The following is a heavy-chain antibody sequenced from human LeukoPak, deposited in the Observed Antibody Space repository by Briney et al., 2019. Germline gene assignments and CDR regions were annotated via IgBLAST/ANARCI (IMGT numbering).Heavy chain of an antibody. V-gene: IGHV1-69*13. J-gene: IGHJ4*02. CDR2: IIPIFGTA. Sequence: SVKVSCKASGGTFSSYAISWVRQAPGQGLESMGGIIPIFGTANYAQKFQGRVTITADESTSTAYMELSSLRSEDTAVYYCASSGSSCSSTSCYSPFDYWGQGTLVTVSS. CDR1: GGTFSSYA. CDR3: ASSGSSCSSTSCYSPFDY. D-gene: IGHD2-2*01.